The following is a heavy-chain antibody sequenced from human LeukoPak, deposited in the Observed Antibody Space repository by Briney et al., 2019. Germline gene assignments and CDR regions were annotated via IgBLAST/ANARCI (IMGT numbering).Heavy chain of an antibody. D-gene: IGHD5-12*01. V-gene: IGHV4-34*01. J-gene: IGHJ4*02. CDR3: ARLDISTTWYAFDY. CDR1: GGSFSAYY. CDR2: IYHDGNT. Sequence: SETLSLTCAVYGGSFSAYYWSWIRQPPGKGLEWIGEIYHDGNTNYNPSLKSRVTVSVDTSNNHFSLKLSSVTAADTAVYYCARLDISTTWYAFDYWGQGTLVTVSS.